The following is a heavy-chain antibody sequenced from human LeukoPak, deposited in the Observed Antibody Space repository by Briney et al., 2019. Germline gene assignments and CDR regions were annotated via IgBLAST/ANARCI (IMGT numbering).Heavy chain of an antibody. J-gene: IGHJ4*02. V-gene: IGHV3-7*01. D-gene: IGHD5-12*01. CDR2: IKQDGSEK. CDR1: GFTFNNYW. CDR3: ARDGRSGYGFDY. Sequence: GGSLRLSCAASGFTFNNYWMTWVRQAPEMGLEWVANIKQDGSEKYYVDSVKGRFTISRDNAKNSLYLQMNSLRAEDTAVYYCARDGRSGYGFDYWGQGTLVTVSS.